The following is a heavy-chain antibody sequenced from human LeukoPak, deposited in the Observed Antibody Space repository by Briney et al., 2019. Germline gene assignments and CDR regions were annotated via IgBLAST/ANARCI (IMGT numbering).Heavy chain of an antibody. D-gene: IGHD3-10*01. CDR1: GFTFSNYW. CDR3: TTDLWFN. Sequence: GGSLRLSCAASGFTFSNYWMHWVRQAPGKGLVWVSRINSDGSSTSCADSVKGRFTISRDNSKNTLYLQMNSMKTEDTTVYYCTTDLWFNWGQGTLVTVSS. V-gene: IGHV3-74*01. CDR2: INSDGSST. J-gene: IGHJ4*02.